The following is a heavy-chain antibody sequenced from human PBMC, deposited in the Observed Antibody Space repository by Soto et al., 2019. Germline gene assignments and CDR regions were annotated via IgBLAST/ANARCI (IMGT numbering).Heavy chain of an antibody. CDR2: INAGNGNT. V-gene: IGHV1-3*01. CDR1: GYTFTSYA. D-gene: IGHD3-22*01. Sequence: QVQLVQSGAEVKKPGASVKVSCKASGYTFTSYAMHWVRQAPGQRLEWMGWINAGNGNTKYSQKFQGRVTITRDTSASKANMALSSMKSEDTAVYYCTRSTKWLFSPFDIWGQGTMVTVSS. CDR3: TRSTKWLFSPFDI. J-gene: IGHJ3*02.